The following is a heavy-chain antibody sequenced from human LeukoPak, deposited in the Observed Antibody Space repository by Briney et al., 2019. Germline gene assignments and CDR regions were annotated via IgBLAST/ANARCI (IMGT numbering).Heavy chain of an antibody. Sequence: PGGSLRLSCAASGFTLSNYWMHWVRQAPGKGLVWVSRISIDGSSTTYADSVKGRFSISRDNAKNTLYLQMNSLRPEETAVYYCAREGSGWPPYFDHWGQGTLVTVSS. CDR3: AREGSGWPPYFDH. D-gene: IGHD6-19*01. CDR2: ISIDGSST. V-gene: IGHV3-74*01. J-gene: IGHJ4*02. CDR1: GFTLSNYW.